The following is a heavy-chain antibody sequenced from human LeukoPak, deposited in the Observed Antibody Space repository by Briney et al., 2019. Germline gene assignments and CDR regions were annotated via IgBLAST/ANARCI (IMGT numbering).Heavy chain of an antibody. V-gene: IGHV4-59*08. D-gene: IGHD2-15*01. CDR3: ARTYCSGGSCHFDY. J-gene: IGHJ4*02. CDR2: IFYSGTT. CDR1: GGSIRRYY. Sequence: PSETLSLTCTVSGGSIRRYYWSWIRQPPGKGREWVGYIFYSGTTDSNPSLKSRVTISVDTSKNQFSLKLSSVTAADTAVYYCARTYCSGGSCHFDYWGQGTLVTVSS.